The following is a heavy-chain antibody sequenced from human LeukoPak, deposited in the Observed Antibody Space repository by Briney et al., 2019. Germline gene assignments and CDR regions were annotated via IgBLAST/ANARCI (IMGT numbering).Heavy chain of an antibody. Sequence: GGSLRLSCAASGFTFSNAWMSWVRQAPGKGLEWVGRIKSKTDGGTTDYAAPVKGRFTVSRDDSKNTLYLQMNSLRAEDTAVYYCAKEIAVAGQYYFDYWGQGTLVTVSS. CDR3: AKEIAVAGQYYFDY. CDR1: GFTFSNAW. CDR2: IKSKTDGGTT. D-gene: IGHD6-19*01. V-gene: IGHV3-15*01. J-gene: IGHJ4*02.